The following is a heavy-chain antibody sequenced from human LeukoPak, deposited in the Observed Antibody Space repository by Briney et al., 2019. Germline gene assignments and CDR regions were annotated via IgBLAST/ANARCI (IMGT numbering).Heavy chain of an antibody. CDR2: ISYDGSNK. J-gene: IGHJ4*02. CDR3: AKTMVRGVLDWSYDF. CDR1: GFTLSSYG. V-gene: IGHV3-30*18. Sequence: GGTLRLSCAASGFTLSSYGMHWVRQAPGKGLGWVALISYDGSNKYYADSVKGRFTISRDNSRNTLFLQMHSLRAEDTAVYYCAKTMVRGVLDWSYDFWGQGTLVTVSS. D-gene: IGHD3-10*01.